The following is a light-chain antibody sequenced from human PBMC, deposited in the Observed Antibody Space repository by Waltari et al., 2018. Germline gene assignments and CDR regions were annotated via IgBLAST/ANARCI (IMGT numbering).Light chain of an antibody. J-gene: IGLJ3*02. Sequence: QSALTQPASVSGSPGQSITISCTGTRSDVGSFNLVSWYQQHPGKAPKLMIYVVTKRPSGVSNRFSGSKSCNTASLTISGLQAEDEADYYCCSYATSSWVFGGGTRLTVL. CDR1: RSDVGSFNL. CDR3: CSYATSSWV. V-gene: IGLV2-23*02. CDR2: VVT.